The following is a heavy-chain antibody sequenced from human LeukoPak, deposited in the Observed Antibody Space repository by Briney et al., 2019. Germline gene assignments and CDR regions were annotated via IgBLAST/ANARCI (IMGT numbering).Heavy chain of an antibody. CDR1: RYTFTSYD. J-gene: IGHJ6*03. Sequence: ASVKISCKASRYTFTSYDIKWVRQATGQGLEWMGWMNPNSGNTGYAQKFQGRVTMTRNTSISTAYMELSSLRSEDTAVYYCARGVASSSWYNYYYYYMDVWGKGTTVTVSS. CDR3: ARGVASSSWYNYYYYYMDV. V-gene: IGHV1-8*01. D-gene: IGHD6-13*01. CDR2: MNPNSGNT.